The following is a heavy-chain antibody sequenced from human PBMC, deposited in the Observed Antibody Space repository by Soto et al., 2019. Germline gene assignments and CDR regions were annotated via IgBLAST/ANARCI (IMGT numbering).Heavy chain of an antibody. D-gene: IGHD3-10*01. J-gene: IGHJ3*02. CDR3: ARAQTVLLWFGDTNAFDI. Sequence: ASVKVSCKASGGTFSSYAISWVRQAHGQRLEWMGWINAGNGNTKYSQKFQGRVTITRDTSASTAYMELSSLRSEDTAVYYCARAQTVLLWFGDTNAFDIWGQGTMVTVSS. V-gene: IGHV1-3*01. CDR2: INAGNGNT. CDR1: GGTFSSYA.